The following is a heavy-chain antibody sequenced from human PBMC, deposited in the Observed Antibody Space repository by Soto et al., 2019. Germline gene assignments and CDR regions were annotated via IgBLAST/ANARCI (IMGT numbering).Heavy chain of an antibody. CDR2: INHSGST. J-gene: IGHJ1*01. V-gene: IGHV4-34*01. CDR1: GGSFSGYY. Sequence: SETLSLTCAVYGGSFSGYYWSWIRQPPGKGLEWIGEINHSGSTNYNPSLKSRVTISVDTSKNQFSLKLSSVTAADTAVYYCARGGYYDSMAYWGQGTLVTVSS. CDR3: ARGGYYDSMAY. D-gene: IGHD3-22*01.